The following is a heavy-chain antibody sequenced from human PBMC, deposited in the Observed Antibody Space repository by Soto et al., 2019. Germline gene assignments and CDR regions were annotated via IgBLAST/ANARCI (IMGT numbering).Heavy chain of an antibody. CDR1: GGSVSSNSYS. J-gene: IGHJ4*02. D-gene: IGHD6-19*01. Sequence: PSETLSLTCTVSGGSVSSNSYSWGWIRQSPGKGLEWIAAVYSTENTYYHPSLLSRVTISVDTSMNEFSLRLSSVTTADTAVYYCAGYSQWLAPFDYWGQGTLVTVSS. CDR3: AGYSQWLAPFDY. CDR2: VYSTENT. V-gene: IGHV4-39*07.